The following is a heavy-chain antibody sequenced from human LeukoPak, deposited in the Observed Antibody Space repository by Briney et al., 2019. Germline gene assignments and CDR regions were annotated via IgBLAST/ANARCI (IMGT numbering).Heavy chain of an antibody. D-gene: IGHD6-13*01. CDR2: IYHSGST. J-gene: IGHJ4*02. V-gene: IGHV4-30-2*01. Sequence: SQTLSLTCAVSGGSISSGGYSWSWIRQPPGKGLEWIGYIYHSGSTYYNPSLKSRVTISVDRSKNQFSLKLSSVTAADTAMYYCASILSSTWSHFDYWGQGTLVTVSS. CDR3: ASILSSTWSHFDY. CDR1: GGSISSGGYS.